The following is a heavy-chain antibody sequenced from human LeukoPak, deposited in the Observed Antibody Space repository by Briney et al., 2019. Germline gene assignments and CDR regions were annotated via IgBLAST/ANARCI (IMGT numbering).Heavy chain of an antibody. Sequence: PSETLSLTCAVYGGSLSGYYWSWIRQPPGKGLEWIGEINHSGSTNYNPSLKSRVTISVDTSKNQFSLKLSSVTAANTPVYYCPRGTNRRGYCSITTFFIRSDPWGKGTLVTVTS. D-gene: IGHD2-2*01. V-gene: IGHV4-34*01. CDR1: GGSLSGYY. CDR3: PRGTNRRGYCSITTFFIRSDP. J-gene: IGHJ5*02. CDR2: INHSGST.